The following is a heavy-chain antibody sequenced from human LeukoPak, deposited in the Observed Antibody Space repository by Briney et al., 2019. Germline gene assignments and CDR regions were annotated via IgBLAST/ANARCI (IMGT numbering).Heavy chain of an antibody. D-gene: IGHD3-22*01. CDR2: ISYSGST. Sequence: SETLSLTCTVSSASISSSYWSWIRQPPGTGLEWTGYISYSGSTTYNPSLKSRVTISVDTSKNQFSLKLSSVTAADTAVYYCARAYYDTSGYYYVAHFDYWGQGTLVTVSS. J-gene: IGHJ4*02. CDR1: SASISSSY. V-gene: IGHV4-59*01. CDR3: ARAYYDTSGYYYVAHFDY.